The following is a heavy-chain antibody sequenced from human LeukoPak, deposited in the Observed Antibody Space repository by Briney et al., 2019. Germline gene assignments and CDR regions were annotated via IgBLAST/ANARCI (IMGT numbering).Heavy chain of an antibody. CDR3: ARHGGYSYGWNYFDY. Sequence: PSETLSLTCTVPGGSISSYYWSWIRQPPGKGLEWIGYIYYSGSTNYNPSLKSRVTISVDTSKNQFSLKVSSVTAADTAVYYCARHGGYSYGWNYFDYWGQGTLVTVSS. V-gene: IGHV4-59*08. D-gene: IGHD5-18*01. CDR2: IYYSGST. CDR1: GGSISSYY. J-gene: IGHJ4*02.